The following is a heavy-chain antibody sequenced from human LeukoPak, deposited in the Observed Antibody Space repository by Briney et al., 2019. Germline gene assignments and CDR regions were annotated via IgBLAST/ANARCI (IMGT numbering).Heavy chain of an antibody. V-gene: IGHV3-33*06. J-gene: IGHJ4*02. CDR1: GFTFSSYA. CDR2: IWYDGSHQ. CDR3: AKDRSYYDSGGYRNFDY. Sequence: GRSLRLSCAASGFTFSSYAMHWVRQAPGKGLEWVAVIWYDGSHQYYANSVKGRFTISRDNSKNTLDLQMNSLRVEDTAVYYCAKDRSYYDSGGYRNFDYWGQGTLVTVSS. D-gene: IGHD3-22*01.